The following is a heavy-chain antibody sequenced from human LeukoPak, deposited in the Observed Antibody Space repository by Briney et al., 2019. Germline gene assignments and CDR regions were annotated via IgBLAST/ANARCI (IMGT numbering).Heavy chain of an antibody. Sequence: GGSLRLSCAASGFTFSSYGMSWGRQAPGKGLEWVAVISYDGSNKYYADSVKGRFTISRDNSKNTLYLQMNSLRAEDTAVYYCARGSYSSSPGRLYYYYYYMDVWGKGTTVTVSS. CDR3: ARGSYSSSPGRLYYYYYYMDV. CDR2: ISYDGSNK. D-gene: IGHD6-6*01. J-gene: IGHJ6*03. V-gene: IGHV3-30*03. CDR1: GFTFSSYG.